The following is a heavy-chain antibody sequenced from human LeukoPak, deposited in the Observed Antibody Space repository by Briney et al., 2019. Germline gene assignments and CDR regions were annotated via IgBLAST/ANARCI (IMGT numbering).Heavy chain of an antibody. D-gene: IGHD6-13*01. CDR1: GFTFSSYG. CDR3: AKDASIAAAVDY. V-gene: IGHV3-30*18. CDR2: ISYDGSNK. Sequence: GGSLRLSCAASGFTFSSYGMHRVRQAPGKGLEWVAVISYDGSNKYYADSVKGRFTISRDNSKNTLYLQMNSLRAEDTAVYYCAKDASIAAAVDYWGQGTLVTVSS. J-gene: IGHJ4*02.